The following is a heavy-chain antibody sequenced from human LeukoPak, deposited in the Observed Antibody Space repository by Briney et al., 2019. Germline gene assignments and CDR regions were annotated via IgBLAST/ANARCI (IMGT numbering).Heavy chain of an antibody. CDR3: ATARGLLREGRWFDP. D-gene: IGHD2-15*01. Sequence: VASVKVSCKASGGTFSSYAISWVRQAPGQGLEWMGRIIPILGIANYAQKFQGRVTITADKSTSTAYMELSGLRSEDTAVYYCATARGLLREGRWFDPWGQGTLVTVSS. V-gene: IGHV1-69*04. J-gene: IGHJ5*02. CDR1: GGTFSSYA. CDR2: IIPILGIA.